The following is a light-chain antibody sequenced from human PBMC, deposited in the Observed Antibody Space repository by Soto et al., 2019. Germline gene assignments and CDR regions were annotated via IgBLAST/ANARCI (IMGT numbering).Light chain of an antibody. CDR2: DAS. CDR1: QTISVS. V-gene: IGKV1-5*01. J-gene: IGKJ1*01. Sequence: IQMTQSPSTLSASVGDTVTITCRASQTISVSLAWYRQKPGKAPNLLIYDASTLQEGVPSRFSGSGSGTEFPLTVLRRRPDDFATYLCQQYDKYSTFGHGTKVDVK. CDR3: QQYDKYST.